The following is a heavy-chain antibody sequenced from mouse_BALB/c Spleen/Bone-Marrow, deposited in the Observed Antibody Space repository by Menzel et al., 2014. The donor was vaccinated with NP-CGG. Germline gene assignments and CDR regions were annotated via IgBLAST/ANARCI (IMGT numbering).Heavy chain of an antibody. Sequence: DVQLVESGGGLVQPGGSLRLSCATSGFTFTDYYMNWVRPPPGKALEWLGFIRNKAYGYTTEYSASVKGRFTISRDNSQGILYLQVNSLRAEDSATYYCARDMGGILFDSWGQGTTLTVSS. CDR1: GFTFTDYY. J-gene: IGHJ2*01. CDR3: ARDMGGILFDS. CDR2: IRNKAYGYTT. D-gene: IGHD4-1*01. V-gene: IGHV7-3*02.